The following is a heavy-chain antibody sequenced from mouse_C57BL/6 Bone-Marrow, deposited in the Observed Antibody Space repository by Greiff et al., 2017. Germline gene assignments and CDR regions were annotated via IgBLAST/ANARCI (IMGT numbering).Heavy chain of an antibody. J-gene: IGHJ4*01. CDR1: GISITTGNYR. V-gene: IGHV3-5*01. CDR3: ARDLDYAGYYAKDY. CDR2: IYYSGTI. Sequence: EVQLQESGPGLVKPSQTVFLTCTVTGISITTGNYRWSWLRQFPGNKLEWIGYIYYSGTITYHPFLTNRTIITSDTPNNQFFLEMNSLTAEDTATCYCARDLDYAGYYAKDYWCQGTSVTVSS. D-gene: IGHD2-4*01.